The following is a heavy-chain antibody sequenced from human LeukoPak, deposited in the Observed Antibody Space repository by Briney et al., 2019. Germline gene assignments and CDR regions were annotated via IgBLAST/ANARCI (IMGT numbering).Heavy chain of an antibody. CDR1: GFTFSSYA. J-gene: IGHJ4*02. CDR3: AKDLGISGSRSRGYLDY. CDR2: ISTSGGST. V-gene: IGHV3-23*01. D-gene: IGHD1-26*01. Sequence: GGSLSLSCAASGFTFSSYAMSWVRQAQGQGPEWVSAISTSGGSTYYADSVKGRFTISRDNSKNTLSLQMNSLRAEDTAVYYCAKDLGISGSRSRGYLDYWGQGTLVTVSS.